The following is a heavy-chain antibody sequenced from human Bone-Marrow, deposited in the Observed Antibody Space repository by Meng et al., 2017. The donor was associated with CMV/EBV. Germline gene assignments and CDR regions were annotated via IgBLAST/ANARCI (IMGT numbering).Heavy chain of an antibody. D-gene: IGHD3-3*01. V-gene: IGHV3-21*01. CDR1: GFTFSSYS. CDR2: ISSSSSYI. CDR3: ARESYYDFWSGYSGSNYYYGMDF. Sequence: GESLKISCAASGFTFSSYSMNWVRQAPGKGLEWVSSISSSSSYIYYADSVKGRFTISRDNAKNSLYLQMNSLRAEDTAVYYCARESYYDFWSGYSGSNYYYGMDFWGQGTTVTVSS. J-gene: IGHJ6*02.